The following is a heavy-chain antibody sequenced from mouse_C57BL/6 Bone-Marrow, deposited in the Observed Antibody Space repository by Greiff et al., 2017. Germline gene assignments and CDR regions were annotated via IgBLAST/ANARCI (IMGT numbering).Heavy chain of an antibody. V-gene: IGHV2-2*01. CDR3: ASKGGYFDY. J-gene: IGHJ2*01. Sequence: VKLMESGPGLVQPSQSLSITCPVSGFSLTSYGVHWVRQSPGKGLEWLGVIWSGGSTDYNAAFISRLSISKDNSKSQVFFKMNSLQADDTAIYYCASKGGYFDYWGQGTTLTVSS. CDR1: GFSLTSYG. CDR2: IWSGGST.